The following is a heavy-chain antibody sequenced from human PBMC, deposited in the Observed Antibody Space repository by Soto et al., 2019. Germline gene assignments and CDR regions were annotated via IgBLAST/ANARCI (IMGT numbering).Heavy chain of an antibody. CDR1: GFTFSSYA. V-gene: IGHV3-23*01. J-gene: IGHJ4*02. Sequence: EVQLLESGGGLVQPGGSLRLSCAASGFTFSSYAMSWVRQAPGKGLEWVSAISGSGGSTYYADSVKGRFTISRDNSKNTLYLQMNSLIAEDTAVYYCAKDGLSRPVDIVVVPAAIGVDYWGQGTLVTVSS. D-gene: IGHD2-2*03. CDR3: AKDGLSRPVDIVVVPAAIGVDY. CDR2: ISGSGGST.